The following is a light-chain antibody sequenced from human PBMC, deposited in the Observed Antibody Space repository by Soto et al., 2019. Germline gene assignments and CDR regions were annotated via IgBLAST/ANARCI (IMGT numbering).Light chain of an antibody. CDR3: GSWDSSLSGDV. V-gene: IGLV1-51*01. J-gene: IGLJ1*01. CDR1: NSNIGGNS. CDR2: DDD. Sequence: QSVLTQPPSVSAAPGQRVRISCSRSNSNIGGNSVSRYQQLPGTAPTLLIYDDDQRTSGIPHRFSRSTAGTSATLGIIGFQTGDEDDYDCGSWDSSLSGDVVGTGTKVTVL.